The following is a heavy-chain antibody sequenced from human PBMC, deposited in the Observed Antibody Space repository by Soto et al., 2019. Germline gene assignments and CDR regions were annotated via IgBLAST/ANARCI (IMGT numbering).Heavy chain of an antibody. CDR3: ARQEYCSSTSCYKVDS. V-gene: IGHV5-51*01. CDR2: IYLGDSNT. Sequence: GESLKISGTGSGNSFTSYWIGWVRQRPGKGLEGMGIIYLGDSNTRYSPTFQGQVTISADRSISTAYLQWSSLKASDTAMYYCARQEYCSSTSCYKVDSWGQGTLVTVSS. CDR1: GNSFTSYW. J-gene: IGHJ4*02. D-gene: IGHD2-2*02.